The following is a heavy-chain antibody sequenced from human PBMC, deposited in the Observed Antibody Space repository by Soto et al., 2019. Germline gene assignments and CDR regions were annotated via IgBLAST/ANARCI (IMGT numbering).Heavy chain of an antibody. CDR3: ARVGRFEWSGYHNWFDP. D-gene: IGHD3-3*01. J-gene: IGHJ5*02. CDR1: GYTFASCG. CDR2: ISAYNGNT. V-gene: IGHV1-18*01. Sequence: GASVEVSCKASGYTFASCGSSWGRQAPGQGLEWMGWISAYNGNTNYAQKLQGRVTMTTDTSTSTAYMELRSLRSDDTAVYYCARVGRFEWSGYHNWFDPWGQGTLVTVSS.